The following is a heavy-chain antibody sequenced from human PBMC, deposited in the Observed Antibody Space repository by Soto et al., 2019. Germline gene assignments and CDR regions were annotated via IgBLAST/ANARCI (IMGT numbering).Heavy chain of an antibody. CDR3: ARAPSYCISTSCYGYYYGMDV. D-gene: IGHD2-2*01. J-gene: IGHJ6*02. V-gene: IGHV4-61*01. CDR1: GGSVSSGSYY. Sequence: QVQLQESGPGLVKPSETLSLTCTVSGGSVSSGSYYWSWIRQPPGKGLEWIGYIYYSGSTNYNPYLKSRVTISVDTSKNQFSLKLSSVTAADTAVYSCARAPSYCISTSCYGYYYGMDVWGQGPTVTFSS. CDR2: IYYSGST.